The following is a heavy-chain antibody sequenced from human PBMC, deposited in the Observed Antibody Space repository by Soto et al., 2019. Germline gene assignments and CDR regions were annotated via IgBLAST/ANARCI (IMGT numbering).Heavy chain of an antibody. CDR2: ISYDGTSE. J-gene: IGHJ4*02. Sequence: QVQLVESGGGVVQPGRSLRLSCAASGFTFSSYGMHWVRQAPGKGLEWVAVISYDGTSEYYTDSVKGRFTISRDNSKNTLYLQMNSPRTEDTAIYHCAKDHEKDNWNPLWYFDYWAQGTLVTVSS. CDR1: GFTFSSYG. CDR3: AKDHEKDNWNPLWYFDY. V-gene: IGHV3-30*18. D-gene: IGHD1-1*01.